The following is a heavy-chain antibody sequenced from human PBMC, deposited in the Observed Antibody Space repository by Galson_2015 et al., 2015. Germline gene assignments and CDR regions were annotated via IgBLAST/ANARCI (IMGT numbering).Heavy chain of an antibody. CDR1: GFTFSGYY. V-gene: IGHV3-11*04. D-gene: IGHD3-22*01. CDR3: ARGEYYYDSSGYYHDAFDI. Sequence: SLRLSCAASGFTFSGYYMSWIRQAPGKGLEWVSYISSSGSTIYYADSVKGRFTISRDNAKNSLYLQMNSLRAEDTAVYYCARGEYYYDSSGYYHDAFDIWGQGTMVTVSS. J-gene: IGHJ3*02. CDR2: ISSSGSTI.